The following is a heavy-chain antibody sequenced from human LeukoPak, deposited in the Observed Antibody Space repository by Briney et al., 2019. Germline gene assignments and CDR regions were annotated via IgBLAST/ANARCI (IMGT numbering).Heavy chain of an antibody. V-gene: IGHV1-24*01. Sequence: ASVKVSCKVSGYTLTELSMHWVRQAPGKGLEWMGGFDPEDGETIYAQKFQGRVTMTEDTSTDTAYMELSSLRSEDTAVYYCATAVLVLWFGESSYFDYWGQGTLVTVSS. J-gene: IGHJ4*02. CDR2: FDPEDGET. CDR1: GYTLTELS. D-gene: IGHD3-10*01. CDR3: ATAVLVLWFGESSYFDY.